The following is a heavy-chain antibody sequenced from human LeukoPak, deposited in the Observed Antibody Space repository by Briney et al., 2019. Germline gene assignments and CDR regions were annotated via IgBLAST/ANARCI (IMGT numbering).Heavy chain of an antibody. CDR2: IYYSGST. D-gene: IGHD1-14*01. CDR1: GGSISSSSYY. Sequence: NPSETLSLTCTVSGGSISSSSYYWGWIRQPPGKGLECIGSIYYSGSTYYNPSLKSRVTISVDTSKNQFSLKLSSVTAADTAVYYCARRGRGSSLDYWGQGTLVTVSS. V-gene: IGHV4-39*07. J-gene: IGHJ4*02. CDR3: ARRGRGSSLDY.